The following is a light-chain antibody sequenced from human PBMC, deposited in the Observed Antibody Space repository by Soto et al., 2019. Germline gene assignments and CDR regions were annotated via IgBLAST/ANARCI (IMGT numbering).Light chain of an antibody. J-gene: IGKJ1*01. V-gene: IGKV3-20*01. Sequence: PGERAALSCRASQSVSRKFLAWYQQKPGQAPRLLIYAASNRATGIPDRFSGSGSGTDFTLTISRLEPEDVALDYCQQSGSSPPTCGQVTKVDIK. CDR2: AAS. CDR3: QQSGSSPPT. CDR1: QSVSRKF.